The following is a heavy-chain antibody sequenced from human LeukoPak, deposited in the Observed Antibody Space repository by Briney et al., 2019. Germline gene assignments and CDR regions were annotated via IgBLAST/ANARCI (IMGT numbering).Heavy chain of an antibody. CDR2: IYYSGST. CDR1: GGSISSYY. D-gene: IGHD3-22*01. V-gene: IGHV4-59*01. CDR3: ARTGGYYDSPDY. Sequence: ASETLSLTCTVSGGSISSYYWSWIRQPPGKGLEWIGYIYYSGSTNYSPSLKSRVTISVDTSKNQFSLKLSSVTAADTAVYYCARTGGYYDSPDYWGQGTLVTVSS. J-gene: IGHJ4*02.